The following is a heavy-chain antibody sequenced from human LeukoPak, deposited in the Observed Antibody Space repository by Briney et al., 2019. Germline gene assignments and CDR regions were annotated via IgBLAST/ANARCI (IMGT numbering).Heavy chain of an antibody. Sequence: GGSLRLSCAASGFTFDDYGMSLVRQAPGKGLEWVSGINWNGGSTGYADSVKGRFTISRDNAKNSLHLQMNSLSAEDAALYYFARATEARGYSYGYEDYWGQGTLVTVSS. J-gene: IGHJ4*02. CDR2: INWNGGST. V-gene: IGHV3-20*04. D-gene: IGHD5-18*01. CDR3: ARATEARGYSYGYEDY. CDR1: GFTFDDYG.